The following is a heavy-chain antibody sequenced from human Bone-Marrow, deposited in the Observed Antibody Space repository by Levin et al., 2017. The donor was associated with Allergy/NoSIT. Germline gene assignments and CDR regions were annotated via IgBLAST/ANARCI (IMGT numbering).Heavy chain of an antibody. CDR1: GDSISEKTYA. Sequence: SQTLSLTCSVSGDSISEKTYAWGWVRQPPGKGLEWIASLYYTSTTHNNPSVMGRVTLSKDMSKNQISLRLTSVTVADTGIYYCARGGYDRNDYPLGYFEVWGRGTLVTVSS. D-gene: IGHD3-22*01. CDR3: ARGGYDRNDYPLGYFEV. CDR2: LYYTSTT. V-gene: IGHV4-39*07. J-gene: IGHJ2*01.